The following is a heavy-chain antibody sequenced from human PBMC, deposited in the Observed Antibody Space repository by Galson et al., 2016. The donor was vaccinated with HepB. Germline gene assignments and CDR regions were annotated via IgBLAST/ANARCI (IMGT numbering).Heavy chain of an antibody. J-gene: IGHJ3*02. CDR3: AREKVVGVVATGAFDI. D-gene: IGHD2-15*01. CDR1: GFTFTDYW. CDR2: IKQDGSED. V-gene: IGHV3-7*01. Sequence: SLRLSCAVSGFTFTDYWMSWVRQAPGKGLEWVANIKQDGSEDYFADSVKGRFAISRDNAQKTLYLRMNSLRVDDTAIYYCAREKVVGVVATGAFDIWGQGTMVTVSS.